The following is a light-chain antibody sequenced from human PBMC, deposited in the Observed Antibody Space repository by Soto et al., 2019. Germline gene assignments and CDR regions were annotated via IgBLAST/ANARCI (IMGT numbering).Light chain of an antibody. CDR2: AAS. CDR1: QDISNW. J-gene: IGKJ4*01. V-gene: IGKV1-12*01. Sequence: DIQMTQTPSSVSASVGDRVTITCRASQDISNWLAWYQQKPGKAPKLLIYAASSLESGVTSRFSVRGSGTYFTLTISSLQPEDFATYYCQQQKTLPRTFGGGTKVEIK. CDR3: QQQKTLPRT.